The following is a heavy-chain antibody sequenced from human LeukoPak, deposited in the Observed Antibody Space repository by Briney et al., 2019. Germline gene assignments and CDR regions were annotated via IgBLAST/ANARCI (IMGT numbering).Heavy chain of an antibody. CDR1: GGSISSSSYY. CDR3: AILRYYYDSSGYRYFQH. CDR2: IYYSGST. D-gene: IGHD3-22*01. V-gene: IGHV4-39*01. Sequence: SETLSLTCTVSGGSISSSSYYWGWIRHPPGKGLEWIGSIYYSGSTYYNPSLKSRVTISVDTSKNQFSLKLSSVTAADTAVYYCAILRYYYDSSGYRYFQHWGQGTLVTVSS. J-gene: IGHJ1*01.